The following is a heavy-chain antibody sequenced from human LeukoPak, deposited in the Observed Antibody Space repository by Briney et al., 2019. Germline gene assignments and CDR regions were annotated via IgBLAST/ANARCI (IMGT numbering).Heavy chain of an antibody. D-gene: IGHD1-26*01. J-gene: IGHJ4*02. V-gene: IGHV3-49*04. CDR3: ASRSGRQWLPYFDY. CDR1: GFTFSTYS. Sequence: GGSLRLSCAASGFTFSTYSMNWVRQAPGKGLEWVGFIRSKAYGGTTEYAASVKGRFTISRDDSKSIAYLQMNSLKTEDTAVYHCASRSGRQWLPYFDYWGQGTLVTVSS. CDR2: IRSKAYGGTT.